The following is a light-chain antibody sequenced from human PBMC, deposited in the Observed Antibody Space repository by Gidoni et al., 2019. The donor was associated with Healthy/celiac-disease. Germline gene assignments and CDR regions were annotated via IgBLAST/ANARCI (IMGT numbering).Light chain of an antibody. V-gene: IGKV1-5*03. CDR2: KAS. CDR3: QQYNRYSYT. Sequence: DIQMTQSPSTLSASVGDRVTITCRASQSISSWLAWYQQKPGKAPKLLIYKASSLESGVPSRFSGSGSGTEFTLTISSLQPDDFATYYCQQYNRYSYTFXQXTKLEIK. J-gene: IGKJ2*01. CDR1: QSISSW.